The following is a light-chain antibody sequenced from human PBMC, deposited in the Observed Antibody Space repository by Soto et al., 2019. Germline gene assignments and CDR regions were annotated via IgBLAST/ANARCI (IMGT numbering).Light chain of an antibody. J-gene: IGKJ3*01. CDR1: QGISSY. CDR3: QQYYGYPLT. CDR2: AAS. V-gene: IGKV1-8*01. Sequence: AIRMTQSPSSLSASTGDRVTITCRASQGISSYLAWYQQKPGKAPKLLIYAASTLQSGVPSRFSGSGSGTDFTLTISCLQSEDFATYYCQQYYGYPLTFGPGTKVDIK.